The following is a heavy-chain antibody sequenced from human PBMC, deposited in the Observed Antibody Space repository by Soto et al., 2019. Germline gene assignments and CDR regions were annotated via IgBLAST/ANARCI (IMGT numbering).Heavy chain of an antibody. CDR3: ASQRRDGYFGDY. Sequence: GGSLRLSCAASGFTFSSYAMSWVRQAPGKGLEWVSAISGSGGSTYYADSVKGRFTISRDNPKNSLYLQMNSLRAEDTAVYYCASQRRDGYFGDYWGQGTLVTVSS. D-gene: IGHD5-12*01. V-gene: IGHV3-23*01. CDR1: GFTFSSYA. J-gene: IGHJ4*02. CDR2: ISGSGGST.